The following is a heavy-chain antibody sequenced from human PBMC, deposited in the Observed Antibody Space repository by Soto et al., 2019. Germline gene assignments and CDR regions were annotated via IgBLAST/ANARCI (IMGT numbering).Heavy chain of an antibody. V-gene: IGHV2-5*02. CDR2: IYWDDDK. CDR1: GFSLITSGVG. J-gene: IGHJ4*02. Sequence: QITLKEAGPTLVKPTQTLTLTCSFSGFSLITSGVGVGWIRQPPGKALEWLALIYWDDDKGYSTSLKSRLTISKDTPKRQVVLTVTTLDPADTATYYCAHSMAPRIFDYWGQGILVTVSS. CDR3: AHSMAPRIFDY.